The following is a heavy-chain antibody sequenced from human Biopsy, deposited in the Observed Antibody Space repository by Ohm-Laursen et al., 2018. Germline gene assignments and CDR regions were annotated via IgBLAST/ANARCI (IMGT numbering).Heavy chain of an antibody. D-gene: IGHD3-16*01. Sequence: SLRLSCAATGFNFDDYAMHWIRQGPGKGLEWVADLTWNSGTIAYAGSVRGRFTISRDNAKNSLYLQMNNLTSKDTALYYCVRSLRNYDFLDSWGQGTLVSVSS. CDR3: VRSLRNYDFLDS. J-gene: IGHJ4*02. CDR2: LTWNSGTI. V-gene: IGHV3-9*01. CDR1: GFNFDDYA.